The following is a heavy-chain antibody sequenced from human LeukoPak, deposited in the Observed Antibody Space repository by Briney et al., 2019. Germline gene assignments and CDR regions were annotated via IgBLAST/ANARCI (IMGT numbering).Heavy chain of an antibody. CDR2: IYYSGST. CDR1: GGSFSGYY. D-gene: IGHD6-6*01. Sequence: PSETLSLTCAVYGGSFSGYYWSWIRQPPGKGLEWIGSIYYSGSTYYNPSLKSRVTISVDTSKNQFSLKLSSVTAADTAVYYCAGLAAHPFDYWGQGTLVTVSS. J-gene: IGHJ4*02. CDR3: AGLAAHPFDY. V-gene: IGHV4-34*01.